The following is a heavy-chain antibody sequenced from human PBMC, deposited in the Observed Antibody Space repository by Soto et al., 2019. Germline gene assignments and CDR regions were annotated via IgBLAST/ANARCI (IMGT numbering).Heavy chain of an antibody. CDR3: ARELGRNYRRPYYGMDV. D-gene: IGHD1-7*01. J-gene: IGHJ6*02. Sequence: QVQLQQWGAGLLKPSETLSLTCAVYGGSFSGYYWSWIRQPPGKGLEWIGEINHSGSTNYNPSLKSRVTISVATSKNQSSLKLSSVTAADTAVYYCARELGRNYRRPYYGMDVWGQGTTVTVSS. CDR1: GGSFSGYY. V-gene: IGHV4-34*01. CDR2: INHSGST.